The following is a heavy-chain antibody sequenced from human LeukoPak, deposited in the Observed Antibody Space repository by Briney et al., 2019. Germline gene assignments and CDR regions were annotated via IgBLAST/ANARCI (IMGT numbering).Heavy chain of an antibody. J-gene: IGHJ4*02. CDR2: IIPIFGTA. CDR3: ARVRPDYYGSGSYGYFDY. D-gene: IGHD3-10*01. V-gene: IGHV1-69*05. Sequence: SVKVSCKASGGTFSSYAISWVRQAPGQGLEWMGGIIPIFGTANYAQKFQGRVTMTRDTSTSTVYMELSSLRSEDTAVYYCARVRPDYYGSGSYGYFDYWGQGTLVTVSS. CDR1: GGTFSSYA.